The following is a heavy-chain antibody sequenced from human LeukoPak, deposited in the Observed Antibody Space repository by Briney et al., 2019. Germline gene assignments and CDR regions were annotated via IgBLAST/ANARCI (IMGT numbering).Heavy chain of an antibody. V-gene: IGHV3-23*01. Sequence: GGSLRLSCAASGFTFSSYAMSWVRQAPGKGLEWVSAISGSGGSTYYADSVKGRFTISRDNSKNTLYLQMNSLRAEDTAVYYCARFYYGSGSYYNVGPYYFDYWGQGTLVTVSS. CDR1: GFTFSSYA. CDR3: ARFYYGSGSYYNVGPYYFDY. J-gene: IGHJ4*02. D-gene: IGHD3-10*01. CDR2: ISGSGGST.